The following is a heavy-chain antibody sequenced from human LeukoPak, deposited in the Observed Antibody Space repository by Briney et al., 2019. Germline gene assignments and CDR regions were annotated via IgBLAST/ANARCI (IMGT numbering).Heavy chain of an antibody. CDR2: IWYDGSNK. J-gene: IGHJ4*02. D-gene: IGHD1-1*01. CDR1: GFTFSSYG. Sequence: PGGSLRLSCAASGFTFSSYGMHWVRQAPGKGVEWVAVIWYDGSNKYYADSVKGRFTISRDNSKNTLYLQMNSLRAEDTAVYYCARDSPTGPSFDYWGQGTLVTVSS. V-gene: IGHV3-33*01. CDR3: ARDSPTGPSFDY.